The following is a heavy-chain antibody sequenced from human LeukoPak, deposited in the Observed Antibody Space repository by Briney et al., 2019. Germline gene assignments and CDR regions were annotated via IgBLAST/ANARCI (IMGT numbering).Heavy chain of an antibody. CDR3: ARGHYDVLTSSYKWTPDY. D-gene: IGHD3-9*01. CDR2: ISSSSSYI. Sequence: PGGSLRLSCAASGFTFSSYSMNWVRQAPGKGLEWVSSISSSSSYIYYADSVKGRFTTSRDNAKNSLSLRLDSLRAEDTAVYYCARGHYDVLTSSYKWTPDYWGQGTLVTVSS. CDR1: GFTFSSYS. V-gene: IGHV3-21*06. J-gene: IGHJ4*02.